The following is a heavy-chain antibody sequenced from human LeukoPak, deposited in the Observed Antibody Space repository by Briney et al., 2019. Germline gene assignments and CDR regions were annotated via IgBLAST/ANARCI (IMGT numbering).Heavy chain of an antibody. V-gene: IGHV4-59*01. CDR3: AGSSSWYDWFDP. Sequence: SETLSLTCTVSGGSISSYYWSWIRQPPGKGLEWIGYIYYSGSTNHNPSLKSRVTISVDTSKNQFSLKLSSVTAADTAVYYCAGSSSWYDWFDPWGQGTLVTVSS. CDR1: GGSISSYY. J-gene: IGHJ5*02. CDR2: IYYSGST. D-gene: IGHD6-13*01.